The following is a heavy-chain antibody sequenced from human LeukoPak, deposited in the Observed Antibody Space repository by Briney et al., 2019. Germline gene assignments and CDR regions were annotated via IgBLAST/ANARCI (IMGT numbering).Heavy chain of an antibody. V-gene: IGHV3-21*01. CDR3: ARDGEQLGGDYGY. CDR2: ISSSSSYI. D-gene: IGHD6-6*01. J-gene: IGHJ4*02. Sequence: GGSLRLSCAASGFTFSSYSMNWVRQAPGKGLEWVSSISSSSSYIYYADSVKGRFTISRDNAKNSLYLQMNSLRAEDTAVYYCARDGEQLGGDYGYWGQGTLVTVSS. CDR1: GFTFSSYS.